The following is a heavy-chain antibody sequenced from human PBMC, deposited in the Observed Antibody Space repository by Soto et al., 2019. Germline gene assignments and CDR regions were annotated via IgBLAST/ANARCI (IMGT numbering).Heavy chain of an antibody. D-gene: IGHD6-13*01. CDR1: GYTFTGYY. CDR3: ARHGSSWADTYYYHGMDV. J-gene: IGHJ6*02. V-gene: IGHV1-2*04. Sequence: QVQLVQSGAEVKKPGASVKVSCKASGYTFTGYYMHWVRQAPGQGLEWMGWINPNSGGTNYAQKFQGWVTTTRDTSISTAYMELSRLRSDATAVYYCARHGSSWADTYYYHGMDVWGQGTTVTVSS. CDR2: INPNSGGT.